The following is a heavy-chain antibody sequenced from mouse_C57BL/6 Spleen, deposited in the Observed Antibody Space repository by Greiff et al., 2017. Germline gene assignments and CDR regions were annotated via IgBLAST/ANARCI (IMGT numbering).Heavy chain of an antibody. D-gene: IGHD2-5*01. Sequence: EVKLVESGGDLVKPGGSLKLSCAASGFTFSSYGMSWVRQTPDKRLEWVATISSGGSYTYYPDSVKGRFTFSRDNAKNTLYLQRSSLKSEDTAMYYCARRSNYHYLYYWGQGTTLTVSS. CDR3: ARRSNYHYLYY. V-gene: IGHV5-6*02. CDR1: GFTFSSYG. CDR2: ISSGGSYT. J-gene: IGHJ2*01.